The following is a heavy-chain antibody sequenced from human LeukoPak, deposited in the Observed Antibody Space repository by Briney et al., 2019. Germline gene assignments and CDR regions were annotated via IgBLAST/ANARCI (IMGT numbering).Heavy chain of an antibody. D-gene: IGHD1-1*01. CDR3: ARDRERYLDY. CDR2: IRYDGSIQ. Sequence: GGSLRLSCAASGFTFSSYGMHWVRQAPGKGLEWVAAIRYDGSIQYYAASVKGRFTISRDNSKNTLYLQMNSLRAEDTAVYYCARDRERYLDYWGQGTLVTVSS. J-gene: IGHJ4*02. V-gene: IGHV3-30*02. CDR1: GFTFSSYG.